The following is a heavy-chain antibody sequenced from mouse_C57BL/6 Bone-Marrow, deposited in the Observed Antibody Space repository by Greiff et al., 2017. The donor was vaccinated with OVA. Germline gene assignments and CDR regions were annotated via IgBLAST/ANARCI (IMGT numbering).Heavy chain of an antibody. CDR1: GFTFSSYA. CDR2: ISSGGDYI. Sequence: EVKVVESGEGLVKPGGSLKLSCAASGFTFSSYAMSWVRQTPETRLEWVAYISSGGDYIYYADTVKGRFTISRDNARNTLYLQMSSLKSEDTAMYYCTRGPTVVATDYAMDYWGQGTSVTVSS. CDR3: TRGPTVVATDYAMDY. D-gene: IGHD1-1*01. J-gene: IGHJ4*01. V-gene: IGHV5-9-1*02.